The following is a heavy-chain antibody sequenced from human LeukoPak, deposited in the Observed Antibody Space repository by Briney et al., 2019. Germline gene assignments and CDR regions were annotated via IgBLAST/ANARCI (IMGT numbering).Heavy chain of an antibody. CDR3: AELGITMIGGV. CDR1: GFTFSSYA. Sequence: GGSLRLSCAASGFTFSSYAMHWLRQAPGKGLEGVAVISYDGSNKYYADSVKGRFTISRDNSKNTLYLQMNSLRAEDTAVYYCAELGITMIGGVWGKGTTVTISS. J-gene: IGHJ6*04. V-gene: IGHV3-30*04. CDR2: ISYDGSNK. D-gene: IGHD3-10*02.